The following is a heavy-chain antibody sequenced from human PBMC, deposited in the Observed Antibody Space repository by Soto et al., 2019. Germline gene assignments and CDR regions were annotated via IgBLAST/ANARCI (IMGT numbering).Heavy chain of an antibody. D-gene: IGHD2-2*01. V-gene: IGHV4-34*01. Sequence: SETLSLTCAVYGGSFSGYQWTWIRQPPGKGLEWIGEINHRGSTNLNPSLGSRVTFLVDTSKNQFSLKLRSVTAADTAVYYCARGRQVAPSALFRRAGDYSLDVWGQGTTVTSP. J-gene: IGHJ6*02. CDR1: GGSFSGYQ. CDR3: ARGRQVAPSALFRRAGDYSLDV. CDR2: INHRGST.